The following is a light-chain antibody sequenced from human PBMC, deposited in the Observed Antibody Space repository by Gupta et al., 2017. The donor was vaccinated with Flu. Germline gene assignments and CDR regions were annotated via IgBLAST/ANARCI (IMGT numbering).Light chain of an antibody. CDR1: SSDVGGYNF. J-gene: IGLJ2*01. V-gene: IGLV2-14*04. Sequence: SITISCTGTSSDVGGYNFVSWYQQHPGKAPKLMIYDVSNRPSGVSNRFSGSKSGNTASLTISGLQAEDEADYYCSSYTSSSTLLFGGGTKLTVL. CDR3: SSYTSSSTLL. CDR2: DVS.